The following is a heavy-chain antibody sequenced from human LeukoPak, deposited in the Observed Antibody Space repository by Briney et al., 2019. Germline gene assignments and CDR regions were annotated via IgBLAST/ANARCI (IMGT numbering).Heavy chain of an antibody. CDR3: AKTWRGRGYYGYGPSEYFYYMDV. V-gene: IGHV4-59*01. J-gene: IGHJ6*03. CDR1: GGSISNYY. D-gene: IGHD3-10*01. Sequence: SETLSLTCTVSGGSISNYYWSWIRQPPGKGLEWIGYIYYSGSTKYNPSLKSRVTISVDTSKNQFSLRLSSVTAADTAVYYCAKTWRGRGYYGYGPSEYFYYMDVWGKGTTVTISS. CDR2: IYYSGST.